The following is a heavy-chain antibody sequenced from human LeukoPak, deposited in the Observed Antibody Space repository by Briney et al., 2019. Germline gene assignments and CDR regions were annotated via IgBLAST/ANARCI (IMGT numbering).Heavy chain of an antibody. CDR3: AKDLYYDSSGFFAFDI. V-gene: IGHV3-23*01. CDR1: GFTFSSYG. CDR2: ISGSGGST. Sequence: GGSLRLSCAASGFTFSSYGMSWVRQAPGKGLEWVSAISGSGGSTYYADSVKGRFTISRDNSKNTLYLQMNSLRAEDTAVYYCAKDLYYDSSGFFAFDIWGQGTMVTVSS. D-gene: IGHD3-22*01. J-gene: IGHJ3*02.